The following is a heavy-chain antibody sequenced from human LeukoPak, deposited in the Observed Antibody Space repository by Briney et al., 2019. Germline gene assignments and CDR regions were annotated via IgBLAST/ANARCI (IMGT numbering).Heavy chain of an antibody. CDR1: GFTFSSYS. Sequence: GGSLRLSCAASGFTFSSYSMISDSGANTYYADSVRGRFTISRDNSKNTLYLQMNSLRAEDTAVYYCARDGMGQRQLLHSPPPYYMDVWGKGTTVTVS. J-gene: IGHJ6*03. D-gene: IGHD6-13*01. CDR2: SDSGANT. V-gene: IGHV3-23*01. CDR3: ARDGMGQRQLLHSPPPYYMDV.